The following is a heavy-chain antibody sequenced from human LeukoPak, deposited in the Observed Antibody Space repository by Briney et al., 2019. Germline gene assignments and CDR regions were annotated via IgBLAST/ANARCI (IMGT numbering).Heavy chain of an antibody. Sequence: EASVKVSCKASGYTFTNYYMVWVRQAPGQGLEWMGIINPSGGSTTYAQKFQGRVTVTRDTYTSTVYMELSSLRSEDTAIYYCARGGAGDMYNFFDPWGQGTLVTVSS. CDR2: INPSGGST. CDR3: ARGGAGDMYNFFDP. V-gene: IGHV1-46*01. CDR1: GYTFTNYY. D-gene: IGHD3-16*01. J-gene: IGHJ5*02.